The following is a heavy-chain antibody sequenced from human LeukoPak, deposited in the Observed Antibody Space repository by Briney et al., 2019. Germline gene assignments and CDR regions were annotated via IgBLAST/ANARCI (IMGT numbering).Heavy chain of an antibody. D-gene: IGHD1-26*01. Sequence: ASVKVSCKASGYTFSDYDINWVRQATGQGLEWMGWINPNSSNAGYAQKFQGRVTMTRNTSISTAYMELSSLRSEDTAVYYCARALAWGGSSYSYYYMDVWDKGTTVTVSS. CDR1: GYTFSDYD. CDR2: INPNSSNA. V-gene: IGHV1-8*01. CDR3: ARALAWGGSSYSYYYMDV. J-gene: IGHJ6*03.